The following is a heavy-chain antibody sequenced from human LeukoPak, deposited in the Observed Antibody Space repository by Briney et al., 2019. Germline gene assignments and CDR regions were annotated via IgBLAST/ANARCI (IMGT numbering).Heavy chain of an antibody. V-gene: IGHV4-59*01. CDR3: AKGRASHEY. Sequence: SETLSLTCTVSGASISSYYWSWIRQPPGKGLEWIGSIYYSGTTNYNPSLKSRVTISIDTSKNQFSLELTSVTAADTDVFYCAKGRASHEYWGQGILVTVSS. CDR1: GASISSYY. D-gene: IGHD3-16*01. CDR2: IYYSGTT. J-gene: IGHJ4*02.